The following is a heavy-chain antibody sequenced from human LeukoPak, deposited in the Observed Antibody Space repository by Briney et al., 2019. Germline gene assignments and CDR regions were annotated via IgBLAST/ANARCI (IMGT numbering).Heavy chain of an antibody. J-gene: IGHJ3*02. Sequence: PGGSLRLSCAASGFTVSSNYMSWVRQAPGKGLEWVSVIYSGGSTYYPDSVKGRFTLSRHNSKNTLYLQMNSLRAEDTAVYYCARCLDGYNAFDIWGQGTMVTVSS. D-gene: IGHD5-24*01. CDR3: ARCLDGYNAFDI. V-gene: IGHV3-53*04. CDR2: IYSGGST. CDR1: GFTVSSNY.